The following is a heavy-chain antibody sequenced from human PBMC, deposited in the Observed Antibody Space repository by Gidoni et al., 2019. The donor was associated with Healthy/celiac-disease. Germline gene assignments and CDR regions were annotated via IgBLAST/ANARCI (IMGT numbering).Heavy chain of an antibody. Sequence: GLTFSSYAMHWVRQAPGKGLEWVAVISYDGSNKYYADSVKGRFTISRDNSKNTLYLQMNSLRAEDTAVYYCAREGTYYYDSSGYYLGGTAFDIWGQGTMVTVSS. CDR2: ISYDGSNK. J-gene: IGHJ3*02. CDR1: GLTFSSYA. CDR3: AREGTYYYDSSGYYLGGTAFDI. V-gene: IGHV3-30-3*01. D-gene: IGHD3-22*01.